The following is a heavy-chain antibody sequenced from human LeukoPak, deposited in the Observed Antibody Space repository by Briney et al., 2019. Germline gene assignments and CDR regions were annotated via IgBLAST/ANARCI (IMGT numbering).Heavy chain of an antibody. CDR2: IKQDGSEK. J-gene: IGHJ2*01. V-gene: IGHV3-7*01. CDR1: EFSVGSNY. Sequence: GGSLRLSCAASEFSVGSNYMTWVRQAPGKGLEWVANIKQDGSEKYYVDSVKGRFTISRDNAKNSLYLQMNSLRAEDTAVYYCAATKTGWYFDLWGRGTLVTVSS. CDR3: AATKTGWYFDL. D-gene: IGHD7-27*01.